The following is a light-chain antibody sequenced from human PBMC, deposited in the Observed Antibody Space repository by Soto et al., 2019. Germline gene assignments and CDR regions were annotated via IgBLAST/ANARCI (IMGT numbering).Light chain of an antibody. V-gene: IGKV3-11*01. CDR1: QSVSSY. CDR2: DGS. J-gene: IGKJ2*01. CDR3: QHRSNWPPYT. Sequence: EIVLTQSPATLSLSPGERATLSCRASQSVSSYLAWYQQKPGQAPRLLIYDGSNRATGIPARFSGSGSGTDFTLTISSLEPEDFAVYYCQHRSNWPPYTFGQGTNLEIK.